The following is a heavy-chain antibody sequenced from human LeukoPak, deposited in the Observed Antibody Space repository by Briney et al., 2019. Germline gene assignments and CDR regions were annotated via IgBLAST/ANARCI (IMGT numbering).Heavy chain of an antibody. CDR3: ARVAEAAAFDS. Sequence: GRSLRLSCAASGFTFSSYAMHWVRQAPGKGLEWVAVISYDGSNKYYADSVKGRFTISRDNSKNTLYLQMNSLKPEDTAVYYCARVAEAAAFDSWGQGTLVTVSS. D-gene: IGHD6-13*01. CDR2: ISYDGSNK. V-gene: IGHV3-30*04. J-gene: IGHJ4*02. CDR1: GFTFSSYA.